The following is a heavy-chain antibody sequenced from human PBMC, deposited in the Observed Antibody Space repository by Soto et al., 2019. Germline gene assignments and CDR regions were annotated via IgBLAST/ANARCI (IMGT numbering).Heavy chain of an antibody. CDR2: VNPSGGST. D-gene: IGHD2-15*01. CDR1: GYLFTAYS. CDR3: AREENCSGGTCYSEYFHR. V-gene: IGHV1-46*01. Sequence: GXSMKVSCKASGYLFTAYSMHWVRLAPGQGLEWMGVVNPSGGSTKYAQNFQGRVTMTRDTSTTTIYMELSSLRSDDTAIYYCAREENCSGGTCYSEYFHRWGQGTLVTVSS. J-gene: IGHJ1*01.